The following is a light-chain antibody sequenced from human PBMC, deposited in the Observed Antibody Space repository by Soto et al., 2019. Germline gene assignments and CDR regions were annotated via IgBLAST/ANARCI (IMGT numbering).Light chain of an antibody. CDR2: SNN. Sequence: QSVLTQPPSASGTPGQRVTISCSGSSSNIGSNTVNWYQQLPGTAPKLLIYSNNQRPSGGPDRFSGSKSGTSASLAISGLQSEDEADYYCAAWDDSLRVFGTGTKLTVL. V-gene: IGLV1-44*01. J-gene: IGLJ1*01. CDR1: SSNIGSNT. CDR3: AAWDDSLRV.